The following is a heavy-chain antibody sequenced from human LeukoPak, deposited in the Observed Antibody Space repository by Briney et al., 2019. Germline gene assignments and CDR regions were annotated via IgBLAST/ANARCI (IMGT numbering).Heavy chain of an antibody. CDR1: GLTFNSYS. J-gene: IGHJ5*02. D-gene: IGHD3-22*01. CDR3: ARLTYYYDSSGSTNWFDP. CDR2: ISSSSSYI. Sequence: GGSLRLSCAASGLTFNSYSMNWVRQAPGKGLEWVSSISSSSSYIYYADSVKGRFTISRDNAKNSLYLQMNSLRAEDTAVYYCARLTYYYDSSGSTNWFDPWGQGTLVTVSS. V-gene: IGHV3-21*01.